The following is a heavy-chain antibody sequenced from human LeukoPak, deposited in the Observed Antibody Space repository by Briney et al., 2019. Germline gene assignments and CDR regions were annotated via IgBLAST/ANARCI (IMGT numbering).Heavy chain of an antibody. J-gene: IGHJ4*02. Sequence: QTRGSLRLSCAASGFTFSSYAMSWVRQAPGKGLEWVSAISGSGGSSYYADSVKGRFTISRDNSKNTLHLQMNSLRAEDTAVYYCADYDYGDYVGFDYWGQGTLVTVSS. CDR2: ISGSGGSS. V-gene: IGHV3-23*01. CDR3: ADYDYGDYVGFDY. CDR1: GFTFSSYA. D-gene: IGHD4-17*01.